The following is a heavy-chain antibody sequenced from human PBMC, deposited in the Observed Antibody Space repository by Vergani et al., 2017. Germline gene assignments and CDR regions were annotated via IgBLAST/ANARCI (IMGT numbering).Heavy chain of an antibody. CDR2: ISYDGSNK. Sequence: QVQLVESGGGVVQPGRSLRLSCAASGFTFSSYTMHWVRQAPGKGLEWVTIISYDGSNKYYADSGKGRFTIYRDNSKNTLYLQMNSLRAEDTAVYYCARGGSRSYYDYVYYMDVWGKGTTVTVSS. V-gene: IGHV3-30-3*01. D-gene: IGHD1-26*01. CDR1: GFTFSSYT. J-gene: IGHJ6*03. CDR3: ARGGSRSYYDYVYYMDV.